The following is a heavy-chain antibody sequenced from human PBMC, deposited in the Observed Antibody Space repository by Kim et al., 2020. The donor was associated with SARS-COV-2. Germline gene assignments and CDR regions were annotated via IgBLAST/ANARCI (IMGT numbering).Heavy chain of an antibody. CDR1: GFTFSSYE. D-gene: IGHD6-19*01. CDR3: ARDSIAVAGKNWYFDL. J-gene: IGHJ2*01. V-gene: IGHV3-48*03. CDR2: ISSSGSTI. Sequence: GGSLRLSCAASGFTFSSYEMNWVRQAQGKGLEWVSYISSSGSTIYYADSVKGRFTISRDNAKNSLYLQMNSLRAEDTAVYYCARDSIAVAGKNWYFDLWGRGTLVTVST.